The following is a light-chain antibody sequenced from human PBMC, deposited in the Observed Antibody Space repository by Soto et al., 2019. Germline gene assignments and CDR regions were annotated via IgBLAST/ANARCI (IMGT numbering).Light chain of an antibody. CDR3: QQYGSSPPKT. J-gene: IGKJ1*01. CDR2: GAS. CDR1: QSVSSSY. Sequence: EIVMTPSPGTLSLSPGEGAPLSCRASQSVSSSYLAWYQQKPGQAPRLLIYGASSRATGIPDRFSGSGSGTDFTLTLSRLEPEDFAVYYCQQYGSSPPKTFGQGTKVDI. V-gene: IGKV3-20*01.